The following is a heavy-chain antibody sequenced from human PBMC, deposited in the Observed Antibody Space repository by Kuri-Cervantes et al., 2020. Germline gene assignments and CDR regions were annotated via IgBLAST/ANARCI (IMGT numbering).Heavy chain of an antibody. CDR3: ARAFKPPVGLLRACAAFDI. CDR2: IYYSGST. V-gene: IGHV4-30-4*01. Sequence: LRLSCTVSGGSISSGDYYWSWIRQPPGKGLEWIGYIYYSGSTYYNPSLKSRVTISVDTSKNQFSLKLSSVTAADTAVYYCARAFKPPVGLLRACAAFDIWGQGTMVTVSS. CDR1: GGSISSGDYY. D-gene: IGHD2-15*01. J-gene: IGHJ3*02.